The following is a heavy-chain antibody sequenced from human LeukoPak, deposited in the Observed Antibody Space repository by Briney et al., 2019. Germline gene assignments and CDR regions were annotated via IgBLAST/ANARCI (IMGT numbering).Heavy chain of an antibody. CDR1: GFTFSSYA. J-gene: IGHJ4*02. Sequence: PGGSLRLSCAASGFTFSSYAMSWVRQAPGKGLEWVSYISSSVITIYYADSVKGRFTISRDNAKNSLYLQMNTLRAEDTAVYYCARATVGSSGWSTYFDYWGQGTLVTVSS. D-gene: IGHD6-19*01. V-gene: IGHV3-48*03. CDR2: ISSSVITI. CDR3: ARATVGSSGWSTYFDY.